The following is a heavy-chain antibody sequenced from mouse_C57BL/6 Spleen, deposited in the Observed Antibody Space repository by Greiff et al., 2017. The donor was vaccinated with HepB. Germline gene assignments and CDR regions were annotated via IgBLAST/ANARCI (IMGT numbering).Heavy chain of an antibody. J-gene: IGHJ3*01. CDR2: IYPGDGDT. CDR1: GYAFSSYW. V-gene: IGHV1-80*01. Sequence: QVQLKQSGAELVKPGASVKISCKASGYAFSSYWMNWVKQRPGKGLEWIGQIYPGDGDTNYNGKFKGKATLTADKSSSTAYMQLSSLTSEDSAVYFCAREGGGTGWFAYWGQGTLVTVSA. CDR3: AREGGGTGWFAY. D-gene: IGHD3-3*01.